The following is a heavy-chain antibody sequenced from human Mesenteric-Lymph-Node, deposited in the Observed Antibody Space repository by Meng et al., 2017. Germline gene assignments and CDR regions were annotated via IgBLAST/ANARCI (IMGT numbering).Heavy chain of an antibody. CDR3: ARTNYGDYNWFDP. CDR1: GGSISSSSYY. J-gene: IGHJ5*02. D-gene: IGHD4-17*01. CDR2: VVYSGTT. Sequence: PVQESVPGLVKPSQTLSLPCTVSGGSISSSSYYWAWIRQPPGEGLKWIGSVVYSGTTYYTSSLKSRVSISVDTSKNQFSLKLSSVTAADTAVYFCARTNYGDYNWFDPWGQGTLVTVSS. V-gene: IGHV4-39*01.